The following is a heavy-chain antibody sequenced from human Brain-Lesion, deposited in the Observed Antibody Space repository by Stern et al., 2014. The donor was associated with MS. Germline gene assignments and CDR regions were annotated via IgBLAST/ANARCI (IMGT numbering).Heavy chain of an antibody. CDR3: ARGNYDVLTDNGGHGFDI. Sequence: QVQLQESGPGLVKPSQTLSLTCTVSGGSISSGNYYWSWIRQPAGGGLEWIGGIYSSGSTPYNPPLKSRGAISADASTTQFSLGLSSGTAADTAVYYCARGNYDVLTDNGGHGFDIWGQGTMVTVSS. CDR1: GGSISSGNYY. V-gene: IGHV4-61*02. D-gene: IGHD3-9*01. CDR2: IYSSGST. J-gene: IGHJ3*02.